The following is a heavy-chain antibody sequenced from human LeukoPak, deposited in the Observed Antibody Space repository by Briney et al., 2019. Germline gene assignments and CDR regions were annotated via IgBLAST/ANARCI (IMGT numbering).Heavy chain of an antibody. J-gene: IGHJ4*02. D-gene: IGHD6-13*01. CDR1: GYSITRGYH. Sequence: SETLSLTCVVSGYSITRGYHWAWIRRPPGKGLEWIGSVSHSGVTYYNPSLKSRVTLSVDTSKNQFSLGLVSVIAADTAVYYCARHVRATGGSRGVFYFDFWGQGTLVPVSS. V-gene: IGHV4-38-2*01. CDR2: VSHSGVT. CDR3: ARHVRATGGSRGVFYFDF.